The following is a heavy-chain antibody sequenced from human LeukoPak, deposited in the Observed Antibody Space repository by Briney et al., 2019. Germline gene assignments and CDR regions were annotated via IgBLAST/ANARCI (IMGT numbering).Heavy chain of an antibody. CDR1: GFTVSSNY. CDR2: IYSGGST. J-gene: IGHJ4*02. CDR3: ARESSYYGSGSYDY. V-gene: IGHV3-66*01. D-gene: IGHD3-10*01. Sequence: PGGSLRLSCAASGFTVSSNYMSWVRQAPGKGLEWVSVIYSGGSTYYADSVKGRFTISRDNSKNTLYLQMTSLRAEDTAVYYCARESSYYGSGSYDYWGQGTLVTVSS.